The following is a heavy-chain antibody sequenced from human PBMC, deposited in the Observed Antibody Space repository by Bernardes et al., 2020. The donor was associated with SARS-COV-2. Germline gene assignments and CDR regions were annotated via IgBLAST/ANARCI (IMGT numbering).Heavy chain of an antibody. CDR1: GFTFDDYA. V-gene: IGHV3-9*01. Sequence: GGSLRLSCAASGFTFDDYAMHWVRQAPGKGLEWVSGISWNSGSIGYADSVKGRFTISRDNAKNSLYLQMNSLRAEDTALYYCAKIGDQLPFDLWGRGTLVTVSS. D-gene: IGHD3-16*01. CDR3: AKIGDQLPFDL. J-gene: IGHJ2*01. CDR2: ISWNSGSI.